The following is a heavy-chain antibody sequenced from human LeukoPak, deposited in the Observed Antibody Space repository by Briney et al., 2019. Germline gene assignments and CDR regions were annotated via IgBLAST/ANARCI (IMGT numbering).Heavy chain of an antibody. D-gene: IGHD5-12*01. V-gene: IGHV1-2*02. CDR1: GYTFTGYY. CDR2: INPNSGGT. CDR3: AGVPRGYSGYDRLGHAFDI. Sequence: ASVKVSCKASGYTFTGYYMHWVRQAPGQGLEWMGWINPNSGGTNYAQKFQGRVTMTRDTSISTAYMELSRLRSDDTAVYYCAGVPRGYSGYDRLGHAFDIWGQGTMVTVSS. J-gene: IGHJ3*02.